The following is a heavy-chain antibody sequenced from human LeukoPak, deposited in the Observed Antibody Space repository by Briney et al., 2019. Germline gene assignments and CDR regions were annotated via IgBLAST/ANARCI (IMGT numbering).Heavy chain of an antibody. CDR2: INPNSGGT. Sequence: ASVKVSCKASGYTFTGYYMYWVRQAPGQGLEWMGWINPNSGGTNYAQKFQGRVTMTRDTSISTAYMELSRLRSDDTAVYYCAISPYCSGGSCYSGWGQGTLVTVSS. D-gene: IGHD2-15*01. J-gene: IGHJ4*02. CDR1: GYTFTGYY. CDR3: AISPYCSGGSCYSG. V-gene: IGHV1-2*02.